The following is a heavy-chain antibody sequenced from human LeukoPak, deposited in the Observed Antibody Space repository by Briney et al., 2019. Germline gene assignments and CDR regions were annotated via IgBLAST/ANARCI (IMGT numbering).Heavy chain of an antibody. J-gene: IGHJ4*02. CDR3: ARLMSIAARTFDY. CDR2: ISSSSSYI. D-gene: IGHD6-6*01. CDR1: GFTFSSYS. V-gene: IGHV3-21*01. Sequence: GGSLRPSCATSGFTFSSYSMNWVRQAPGKGLEWVSSISSSSSYIYYADSVKGRFTISRDNAKNSLYLQMNSLRAEDTAVYYCARLMSIAARTFDYWGQGTLVTVSS.